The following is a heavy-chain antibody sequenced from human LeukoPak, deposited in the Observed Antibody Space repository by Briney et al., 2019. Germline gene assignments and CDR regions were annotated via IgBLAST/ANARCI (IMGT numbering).Heavy chain of an antibody. CDR2: IRSKAYGGTT. J-gene: IGHJ4*02. D-gene: IGHD2-15*01. CDR1: GFTFGDYA. CDR3: TADIVVVVAASFDY. V-gene: IGHV3-49*03. Sequence: GRSLRLSCTASGFTFGDYAMSWFRQAPGKGLEWVRFIRSKAYGGTTEYAASVKGRFTISRDDSKSIAYLQMNSLKTEDTAVYYCTADIVVVVAASFDYWGQGTLVTVSS.